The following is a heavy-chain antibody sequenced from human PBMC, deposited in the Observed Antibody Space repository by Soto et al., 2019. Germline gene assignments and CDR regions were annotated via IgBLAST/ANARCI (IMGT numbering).Heavy chain of an antibody. CDR1: GFTLSNAW. CDR2: IKSKTDGGAT. D-gene: IGHD3-10*01. J-gene: IGHJ4*02. V-gene: IGHV3-15*01. CDR3: TTLSYPDY. Sequence: GGALRLSCSASGFTLSNAWMSWVRQAPGKGLEWVGRIKSKTDGGATDYAAPVKGRFTISRDDSKNTLYLQMDSLKTEDTAVYYCTTLSYPDYWGQGTLVTVSS.